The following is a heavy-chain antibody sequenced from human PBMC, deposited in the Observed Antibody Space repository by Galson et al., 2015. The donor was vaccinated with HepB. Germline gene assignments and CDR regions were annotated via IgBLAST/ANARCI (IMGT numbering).Heavy chain of an antibody. CDR2: IVVGSGNT. V-gene: IGHV1-58*01. CDR1: GFTFTNSA. J-gene: IGHJ6*02. Sequence: SVKVSCKASGFTFTNSAVQWVRQARGQRLEWIGWIVVGSGNTNYAQKFQERVTITRDMSTSTAYMELSSLRSEDTAVYFCAATGHRSYGMDVWGQGTTATVSS. CDR3: AATGHRSYGMDV.